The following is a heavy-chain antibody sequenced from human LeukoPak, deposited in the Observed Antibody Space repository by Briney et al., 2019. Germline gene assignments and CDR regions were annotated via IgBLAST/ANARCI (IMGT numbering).Heavy chain of an antibody. J-gene: IGHJ4*02. D-gene: IGHD3-3*01. CDR2: IKQDGREK. V-gene: IGHV3-7*04. CDR3: ARDFGAVDY. CDR1: GFTFSTYW. Sequence: GGSLSLSCAASGFTFSTYWMTWVRQAPGKGLEWVANIKQDGREKYYVDSVKGRFTISRDNAKNSLFLQMNSLRAEDTAVYYCARDFGAVDYWGQGTRVPLSS.